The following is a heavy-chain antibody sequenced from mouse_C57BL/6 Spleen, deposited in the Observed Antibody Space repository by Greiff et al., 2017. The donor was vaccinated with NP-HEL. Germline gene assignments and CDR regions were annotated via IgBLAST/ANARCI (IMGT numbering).Heavy chain of an antibody. CDR2: IYPRSGNT. D-gene: IGHD1-1*01. J-gene: IGHJ2*01. CDR1: GYTFTSYG. Sequence: VQLQQSGAELARPGASVKLSCKASGYTFTSYGISWVKQRTGQGLEWIGEIYPRSGNTYYNEKFKGKDTLTADKSSSTAYMELRSLTSEDSAVYFCARPGTTVVSRSYFDYWGQGTTLTVSS. CDR3: ARPGTTVVSRSYFDY. V-gene: IGHV1-81*01.